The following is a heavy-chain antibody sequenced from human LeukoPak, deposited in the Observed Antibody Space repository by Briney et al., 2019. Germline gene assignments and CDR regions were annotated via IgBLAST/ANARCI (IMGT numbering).Heavy chain of an antibody. J-gene: IGHJ4*02. Sequence: SETLSLTCAVYGGSFSDHYWSWIRQPPGKGLEWIGEINQSGSTKYNPSLKSRVTISVDRSKNQFSLRLSSVTAADTAVYYCARGLDNWNDGSFDYWGQGTLVTVSS. CDR2: INQSGST. CDR1: GGSFSDHY. V-gene: IGHV4-34*01. CDR3: ARGLDNWNDGSFDY. D-gene: IGHD1-1*01.